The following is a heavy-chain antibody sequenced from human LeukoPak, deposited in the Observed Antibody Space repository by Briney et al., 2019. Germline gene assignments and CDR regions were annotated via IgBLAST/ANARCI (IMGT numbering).Heavy chain of an antibody. CDR1: GGTFSSYA. Sequence: SVKVSCKASGGTFSSYAISWVRQAPGQGLEWMGGIIPIFGTANYAQKFQGRVTITADKSTSTAYMELSSLRSEDTAVYYCARNSVDTAMVKPLYYYMDVWGKGTTVTVSS. V-gene: IGHV1-69*06. CDR2: IIPIFGTA. D-gene: IGHD5-18*01. J-gene: IGHJ6*03. CDR3: ARNSVDTAMVKPLYYYMDV.